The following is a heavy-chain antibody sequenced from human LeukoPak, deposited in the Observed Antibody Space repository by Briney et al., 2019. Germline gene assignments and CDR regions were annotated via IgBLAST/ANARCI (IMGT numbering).Heavy chain of an antibody. D-gene: IGHD5-18*01. Sequence: SETLSLTCAVYGGSFSGYYWSWIRQPAGKGLEWIGRIYTSGSTNYNPSLKSRVTISVDTSKNQFSLKLSSVTAADTAVYYCARSASLLRGYSYDTASFDYWGQGTLVTVSS. CDR1: GGSFSGYY. CDR3: ARSASLLRGYSYDTASFDY. J-gene: IGHJ4*02. V-gene: IGHV4-59*10. CDR2: IYTSGST.